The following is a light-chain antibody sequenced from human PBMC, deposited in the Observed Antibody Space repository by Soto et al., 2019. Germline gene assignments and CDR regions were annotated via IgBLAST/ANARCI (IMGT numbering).Light chain of an antibody. J-gene: IGLJ2*01. CDR1: SRDVGGYNY. CDR2: DVS. CDR3: SSYTSSSTK. V-gene: IGLV2-14*01. Sequence: QSVVTQPASVSGSPGPSVTISCTGTSRDVGGYNYVSWYQQHPGKAPKLMIYDVSNRPSGVSNRVSRSKSGNTASLTISGLQAEDEADYYCSSYTSSSTKFGGGTKVTVL.